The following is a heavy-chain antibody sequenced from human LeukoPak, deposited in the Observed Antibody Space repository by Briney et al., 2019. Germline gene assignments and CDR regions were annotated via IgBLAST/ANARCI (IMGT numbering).Heavy chain of an antibody. CDR1: GFSFNNYV. J-gene: IGHJ4*02. V-gene: IGHV3-23*01. Sequence: GGSLRLSCAASGFSFNNYVMSWVRQAPGKGLEWVSVISGSGGNSYYADSVKGRFTISRDNSKNTLYLQMNSLRAEDTAIYYCTTDTWYSAGHWGQGTLVTVSS. CDR2: ISGSGGNS. D-gene: IGHD2-15*01. CDR3: TTDTWYSAGH.